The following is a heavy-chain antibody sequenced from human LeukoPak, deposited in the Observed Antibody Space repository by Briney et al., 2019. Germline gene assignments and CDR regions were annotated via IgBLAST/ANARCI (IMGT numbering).Heavy chain of an antibody. V-gene: IGHV4-59*12. CDR1: GGSISSYY. J-gene: IGHJ4*02. Sequence: SETLSLTCTVSGGSISSYYWSWIRQPPGKGLEWIGYMYYSGNTKYKPSLKSRVTISLDTSKNQFSLKLSSVTAADTAVYYCARVSRYGDYLKYFDYWGQGTLVTVSS. D-gene: IGHD4-17*01. CDR2: MYYSGNT. CDR3: ARVSRYGDYLKYFDY.